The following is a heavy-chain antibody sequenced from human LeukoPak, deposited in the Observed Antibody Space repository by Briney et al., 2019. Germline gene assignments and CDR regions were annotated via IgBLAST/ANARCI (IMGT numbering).Heavy chain of an antibody. J-gene: IGHJ4*02. V-gene: IGHV3-7*01. D-gene: IGHD3-10*01. Sequence: GGSLRLSCAASGFTFSTYWMSWVRQAPGKGLEWVANIKHDGSETYYVDSVKGRFTISRDNAKDSLYLQMNSLRAEDTAVFYCARVPFTQGYYGSVTFYGFDYWGQGTLVTVSP. CDR1: GFTFSTYW. CDR3: ARVPFTQGYYGSVTFYGFDY. CDR2: IKHDGSET.